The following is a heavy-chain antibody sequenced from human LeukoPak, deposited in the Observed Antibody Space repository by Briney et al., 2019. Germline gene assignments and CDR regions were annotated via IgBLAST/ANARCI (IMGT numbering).Heavy chain of an antibody. CDR3: AKNTILEWLTSNWFDP. Sequence: GGSLRLSCAASGFTFSSYGMHWVRQAPGKGLEWVAFIRYDGSNKYYADSVKGRFTISRDNSKNTLYLQMNSLRAEDTAVYYCAKNTILEWLTSNWFDPWGQGTLVTASS. V-gene: IGHV3-30*02. CDR2: IRYDGSNK. D-gene: IGHD3-3*01. J-gene: IGHJ5*02. CDR1: GFTFSSYG.